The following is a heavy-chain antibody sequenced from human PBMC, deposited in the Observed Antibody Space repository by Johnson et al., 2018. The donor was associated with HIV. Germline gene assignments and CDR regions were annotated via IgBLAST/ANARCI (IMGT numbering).Heavy chain of an antibody. CDR1: GFSFSSYG. CDR2: TQYDGSNK. D-gene: IGHD3-16*01. Sequence: QVQLVESGGGVVQPGGSLRLSCAASGFSFSSYGIHWVRQAPGKGLEWVAFTQYDGSNKYYADSVKGRFTISRDNSKNTVSLQMNSLRAEDTAVYYCVGGSPDDAFDIWGQGTMVTVSS. J-gene: IGHJ3*02. V-gene: IGHV3-30*02. CDR3: VGGSPDDAFDI.